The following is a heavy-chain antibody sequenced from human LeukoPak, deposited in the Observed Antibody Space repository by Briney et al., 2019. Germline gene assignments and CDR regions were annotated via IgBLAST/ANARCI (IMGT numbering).Heavy chain of an antibody. CDR3: ARAGGVTDYFDY. J-gene: IGHJ4*02. Sequence: GASVKVSCKASGGTFSSYAISWVRQAPGQGLEWMGRIIPILGIANYAQKFQGRVTITADKSTSTAYMELSSLRSEDTAVYYCARAGGVTDYFDYWDQGTLVTVSS. CDR1: GGTFSSYA. D-gene: IGHD2-21*02. V-gene: IGHV1-69*04. CDR2: IIPILGIA.